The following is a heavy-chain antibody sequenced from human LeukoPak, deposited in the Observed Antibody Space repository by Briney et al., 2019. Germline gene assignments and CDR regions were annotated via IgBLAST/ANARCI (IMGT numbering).Heavy chain of an antibody. J-gene: IGHJ4*02. Sequence: SETLSLTCAVSGGAISSGGYSWSWIRQPPGKGLEWIGYIYHSGSTYYNPSLKSRVTISVDRSKNQFSLKLNSVTAADTAVYYCARGGFRAAAGTALWYWGQGTLVTVSS. CDR1: GGAISSGGYS. CDR3: ARGGFRAAAGTALWY. D-gene: IGHD6-13*01. CDR2: IYHSGST. V-gene: IGHV4-30-2*01.